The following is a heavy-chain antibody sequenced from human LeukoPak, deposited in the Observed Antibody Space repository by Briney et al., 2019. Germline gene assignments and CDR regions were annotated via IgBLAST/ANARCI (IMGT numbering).Heavy chain of an antibody. CDR3: ARDIWWFAKADY. CDR1: GYTFTSYG. CDR2: ISAYNGNT. Sequence: AAVTVSCKASGYTFTSYGNSWVGQAPGQGREWMGWISAYNGNTNYAQKLQGRVTMTTDTSTSTAYMELRSLRSDDAAVHYCARDIWWFAKADYWGQGTLVTVSS. V-gene: IGHV1-18*01. J-gene: IGHJ4*02. D-gene: IGHD2-8*02.